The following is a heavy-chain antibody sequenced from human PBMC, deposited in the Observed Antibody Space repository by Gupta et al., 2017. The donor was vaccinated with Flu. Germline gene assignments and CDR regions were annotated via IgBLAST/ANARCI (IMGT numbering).Heavy chain of an antibody. J-gene: IGHJ4*02. V-gene: IGHV3-33*01. Sequence: HVQLVESGGVVVQSGRSLRLSCAASGFPFRNYGLHWARQAPGKGLEWVAVIWYDGGDQYYADSVKGRFTISRDNSKNMLYLQMNSLRAEDTALYYCARVPGSSSYYLPHCDSWGQGTLVTVSS. D-gene: IGHD6-13*01. CDR3: ARVPGSSSYYLPHCDS. CDR1: GFPFRNYG. CDR2: IWYDGGDQ.